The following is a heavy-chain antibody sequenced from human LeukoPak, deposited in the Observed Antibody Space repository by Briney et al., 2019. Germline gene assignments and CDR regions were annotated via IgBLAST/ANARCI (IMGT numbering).Heavy chain of an antibody. CDR2: IYTSGST. CDR3: ASSYYDSSGYYYEDPFDY. CDR1: GGSIGSGSYY. J-gene: IGHJ4*02. V-gene: IGHV4-61*02. D-gene: IGHD3-22*01. Sequence: SQTLSLTCTVSGGSIGSGSYYWSWIRQPAGKGLEWIGRIYTSGSTNYNPSLKSRVTISVDTSKNQFSLKLSSVTAADTAVYYCASSYYDSSGYYYEDPFDYWGQGTLVTVSS.